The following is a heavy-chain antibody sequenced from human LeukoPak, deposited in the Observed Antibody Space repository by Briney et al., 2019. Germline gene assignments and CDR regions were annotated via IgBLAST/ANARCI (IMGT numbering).Heavy chain of an antibody. CDR1: GGSISSGSYY. CDR3: AGGYCSGGSCYPHYYYYYMDV. Sequence: SQTLSLTCTVSGGSISSGSYYWSWIRQPAGKGLEWIGRFYTSGSTNYNPSLKSRVTISVDTSKNQFSLKLSSVTAADTAVYYCAGGYCSGGSCYPHYYYYYMDVWGKGTTVTVSS. J-gene: IGHJ6*03. CDR2: FYTSGST. D-gene: IGHD2-15*01. V-gene: IGHV4-61*02.